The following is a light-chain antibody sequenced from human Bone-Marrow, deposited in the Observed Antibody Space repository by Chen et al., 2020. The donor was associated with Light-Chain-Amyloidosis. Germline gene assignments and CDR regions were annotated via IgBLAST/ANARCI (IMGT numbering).Light chain of an antibody. CDR2: RDP. CDR3: QSADSSGTYEVI. V-gene: IGLV3-25*03. CDR1: PTND. Sequence: PTNDATSYQQNPGKAPLLLIHRDPERPSGISERFSGTSSGTAATLTISGVQAEDEADYHCQSADSSGTYEVIFGGGTKLTVL. J-gene: IGLJ2*01.